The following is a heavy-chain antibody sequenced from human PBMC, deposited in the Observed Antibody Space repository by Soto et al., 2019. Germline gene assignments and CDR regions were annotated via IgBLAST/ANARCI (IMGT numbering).Heavy chain of an antibody. CDR1: GFKFDDYM. V-gene: IGHV3-43*01. CDR3: AKEGNGGSSLDS. D-gene: IGHD2-15*01. J-gene: IGHJ5*01. CDR2: ISWDGGSI. Sequence: LRLSCEASGFKFDDYMMHWVRQAPGKGLEWISLISWDGGSIDYADSVKGRFTVSRDNSKTSLYLHMDGLTTEDTAFYFCAKEGNGGSSLDSWGQGTLVTVSS.